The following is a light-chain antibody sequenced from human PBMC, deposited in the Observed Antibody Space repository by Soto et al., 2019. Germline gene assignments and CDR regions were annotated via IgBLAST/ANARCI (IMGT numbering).Light chain of an antibody. CDR1: STEVGGYKY. Sequence: QSALTQPASVSGSPGQSIAISCTGTSTEVGGYKYVSWYQQHPGKAPKFMIYDVTSRPSGISNRFSGSKSGNTAFLIISGLQAEDEADYYCLSYTSSDTYVFGTGTKVTV. V-gene: IGLV2-14*01. CDR2: DVT. CDR3: LSYTSSDTYV. J-gene: IGLJ1*01.